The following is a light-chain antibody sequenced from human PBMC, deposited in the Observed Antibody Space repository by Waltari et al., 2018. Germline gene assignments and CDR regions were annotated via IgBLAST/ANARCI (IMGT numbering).Light chain of an antibody. CDR2: DVT. J-gene: IGLJ3*02. Sequence: QSALTQPRSVSGSPGQSVTLSCPGTGSDVGAYNYVSWYQQHPGNAPKLVIYDVTQRPSGVPDRFSGSRSGNSASLTISGLQAEDEADYYCCSYAGTWVFGGGTKLTVL. CDR1: GSDVGAYNY. CDR3: CSYAGTWV. V-gene: IGLV2-11*01.